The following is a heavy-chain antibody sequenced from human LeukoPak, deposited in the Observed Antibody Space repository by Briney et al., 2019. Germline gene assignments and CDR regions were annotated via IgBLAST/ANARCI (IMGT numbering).Heavy chain of an antibody. D-gene: IGHD3-3*01. J-gene: IGHJ5*02. CDR2: IYYSGST. CDR1: GGSISSYY. V-gene: IGHV4-59*01. Sequence: SETLSLTCTASGGSISSYYWSWIRQPPGKGLEWIGYIYYSGSTNYNPSLKSRVTISVDTSKNQFSLRLSSVTAADTAVYYCARQYYDFWSDPNPYWFDPWGQGTLVTVSS. CDR3: ARQYYDFWSDPNPYWFDP.